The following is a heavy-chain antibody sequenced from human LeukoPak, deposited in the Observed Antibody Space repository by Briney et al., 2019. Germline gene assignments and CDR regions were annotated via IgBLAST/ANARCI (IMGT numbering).Heavy chain of an antibody. V-gene: IGHV1-69*04. D-gene: IGHD3-22*01. CDR1: GGTFSSYA. CDR2: IIPILGIA. CDR3: ARGSDYYDSSGYYGDY. Sequence: GASVKVSCKASGGTFSSYAISWVRQAPGQGLEWMGRIIPILGIANYAQKFQGRVTITADKSTSTAYMELSSLRSEDTAVYYCARGSDYYDSSGYYGDYWGQGTLVTVSS. J-gene: IGHJ4*02.